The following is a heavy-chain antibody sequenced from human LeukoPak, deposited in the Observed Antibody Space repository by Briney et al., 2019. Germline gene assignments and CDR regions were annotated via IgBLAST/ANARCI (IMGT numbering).Heavy chain of an antibody. V-gene: IGHV3-20*03. CDR3: AREHSSWYKDYYYYMDV. CDR1: GFTFDDYG. J-gene: IGHJ6*03. Sequence: GGSLILSYAASGFTFDDYGMSWVRQAPGKGLEWVSGINWNGGSTGYADSVKGRFTISRDNAKNSLYLQMNSLRAEDTALYYCAREHSSWYKDYYYYMDVWGKGTTVTVSS. CDR2: INWNGGST. D-gene: IGHD6-13*01.